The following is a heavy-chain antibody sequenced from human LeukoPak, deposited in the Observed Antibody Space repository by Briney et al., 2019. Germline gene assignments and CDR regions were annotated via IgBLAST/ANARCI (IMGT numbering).Heavy chain of an antibody. CDR3: ARGYCSGGSCYTLPLGY. J-gene: IGHJ4*02. V-gene: IGHV1-2*02. Sequence: ASVKVSCKASGYTFTGYYIHWVRQAPGQGLEWMGWINPNSGGTNYAQKFQGRVTMTRDTSISTACMPLSRLTSDDTAVYSCARGYCSGGSCYTLPLGYWGQGTLVTVSS. CDR2: INPNSGGT. D-gene: IGHD2-15*01. CDR1: GYTFTGYY.